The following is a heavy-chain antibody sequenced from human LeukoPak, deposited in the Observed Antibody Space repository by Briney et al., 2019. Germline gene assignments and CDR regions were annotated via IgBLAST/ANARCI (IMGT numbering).Heavy chain of an antibody. Sequence: GSLRLSCAVSGFTFSSYGMSWVRQAPGKGLEWVSAISGSGANTYYADSVKGRFTISRDNAKNSLYLQMNSLRVEDTAVYYCARGGAARPDFWGQGTLVTVSS. CDR2: ISGSGANT. V-gene: IGHV3-23*01. J-gene: IGHJ4*02. CDR3: ARGGAARPDF. CDR1: GFTFSSYG. D-gene: IGHD6-6*01.